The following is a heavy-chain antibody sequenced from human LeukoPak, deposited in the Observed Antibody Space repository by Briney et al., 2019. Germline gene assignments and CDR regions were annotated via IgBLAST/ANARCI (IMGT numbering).Heavy chain of an antibody. J-gene: IGHJ4*02. V-gene: IGHV3-23*01. Sequence: PGGSLRLSCAASGFTFSSYSMNWVRQAPGKGLEWVSGVSYNGAETYYVDSVKGRFIISRDTSKNTLYLQMNSLRAEDTAVYYCAKRVRDGYNSPIDYWGQGTLVTVSS. CDR2: VSYNGAET. CDR1: GFTFSSYS. CDR3: AKRVRDGYNSPIDY. D-gene: IGHD5-24*01.